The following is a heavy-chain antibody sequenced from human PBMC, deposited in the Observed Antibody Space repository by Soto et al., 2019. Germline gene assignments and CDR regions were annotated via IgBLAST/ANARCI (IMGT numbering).Heavy chain of an antibody. CDR1: GYTFTSYG. CDR3: ARDVPFYYYDSSGYYPDY. V-gene: IGHV1-18*01. D-gene: IGHD3-22*01. J-gene: IGHJ4*02. CDR2: VSAYNGNT. Sequence: ASVKVSCKASGYTFTSYGISWVRQAPGQGLEWMGWVSAYNGNTNYAQKLQGRVTMTTDTSTSTAYMELRSLRSDDTAVYYCARDVPFYYYDSSGYYPDYWGQGTLVTVSS.